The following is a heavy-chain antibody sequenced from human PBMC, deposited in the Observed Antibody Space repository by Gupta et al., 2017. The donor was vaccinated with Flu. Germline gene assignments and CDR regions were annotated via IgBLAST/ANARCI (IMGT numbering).Heavy chain of an antibody. D-gene: IGHD2-2*01. V-gene: IGHV4-34*01. J-gene: IGHJ6*03. CDR2: INHSGST. Sequence: QVQLQQWGAGLLKPSETLSLTCAVYGGSFSGYYWSWIRQPPGKGLEWIGEINHSGSTNYNPSLKSRVTISVDTSKNQFSLKLSSVTAADTAVYYCARARCSSTSCYYYYYYYMDVWGKGTTVTVSS. CDR1: GGSFSGYY. CDR3: ARARCSSTSCYYYYYYYMDV.